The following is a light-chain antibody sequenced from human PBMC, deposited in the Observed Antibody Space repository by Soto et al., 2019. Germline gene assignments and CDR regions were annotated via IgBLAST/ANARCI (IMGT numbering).Light chain of an antibody. CDR3: QQYGTSQWT. CDR2: GAS. Sequence: EIVLTQSPGTLSLSPGERATLSCRARQSVSSNYLAWYQQKPGQAPRLLISGASSRATGIPDRFSGSGSGTDFALTISRLEPEDSAVFYCQQYGTSQWTFGQGPNVDIK. J-gene: IGKJ1*01. CDR1: QSVSSNY. V-gene: IGKV3-20*01.